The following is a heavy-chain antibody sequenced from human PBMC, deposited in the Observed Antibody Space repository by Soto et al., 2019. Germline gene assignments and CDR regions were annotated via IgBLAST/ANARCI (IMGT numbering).Heavy chain of an antibody. D-gene: IGHD3-22*01. CDR3: ARQIYDSDTGPNFQYYFDS. Sequence: GESLKISCKGSGYSFAGYWITWVRRKPGKGLEWMGRIDPSDSQTYYSPSFRGHVTISAAKSITTVFLQWSSLRASDTAMYYCARQIYDSDTGPNFQYYFDSWGQGTPVTVSS. CDR2: IDPSDSQT. CDR1: GYSFAGYW. V-gene: IGHV5-10-1*01. J-gene: IGHJ4*02.